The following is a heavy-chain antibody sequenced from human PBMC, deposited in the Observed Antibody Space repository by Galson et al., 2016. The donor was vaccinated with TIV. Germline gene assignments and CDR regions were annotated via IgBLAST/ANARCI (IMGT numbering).Heavy chain of an antibody. J-gene: IGHJ4*02. D-gene: IGHD1-14*01. CDR3: ATSELQTGPYYFEY. Sequence: ETLSLTCGVSGDSISSVYYWGWIRQPPGRGLEWIGSFYDSGSTSYYKSSLRSRVAISVDTAKNQFSLRLTSVTAADTAVYYCATSELQTGPYYFEYWGQGSLVIVSS. CDR1: GDSISSVYY. V-gene: IGHV4-38-2*01. CDR2: FYDSGSTS.